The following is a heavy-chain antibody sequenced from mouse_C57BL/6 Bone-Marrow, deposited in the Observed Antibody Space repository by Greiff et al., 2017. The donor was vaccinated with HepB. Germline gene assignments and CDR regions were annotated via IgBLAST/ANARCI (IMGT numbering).Heavy chain of an antibody. CDR1: GYTFTSYW. CDR3: AREGLLRFYAMDY. CDR2: IHPNSGST. J-gene: IGHJ4*01. V-gene: IGHV1-64*01. D-gene: IGHD1-1*01. Sequence: QVQLQQPGAELVMPGASVKLSCKASGYTFTSYWMHWVKQRPGQGLEWIGMIHPNSGSTNYNEKFKSKATLTVDKSSSTAYMQLSSLTSEDSAVYYCAREGLLRFYAMDYWGQGTSVTVSS.